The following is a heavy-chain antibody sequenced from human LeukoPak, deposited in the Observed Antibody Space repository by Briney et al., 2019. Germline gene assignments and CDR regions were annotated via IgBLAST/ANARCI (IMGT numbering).Heavy chain of an antibody. CDR1: GFTFNNYA. CDR2: ISGSGGTT. D-gene: IGHD1-14*01. CDR3: AKVSGGGLYYDGMDV. J-gene: IGHJ6*02. Sequence: GGSLRLSCAASGFTFNNYAMNWVRQAPGEGLEWVSVISGSGGTTYYADSVKGRFTISRDSSKNTLYLQMNSLRAEDTAVYYCAKVSGGGLYYDGMDVWGQGTTVTVSS. V-gene: IGHV3-23*01.